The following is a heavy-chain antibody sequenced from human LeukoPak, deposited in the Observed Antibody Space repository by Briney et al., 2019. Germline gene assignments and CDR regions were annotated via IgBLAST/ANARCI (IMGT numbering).Heavy chain of an antibody. Sequence: SETLSLTCAVYGGSFSGYYWSWIRQPPGKGLEWVGEINHSGSTNYNPSLKSRVTISVDTSKNQFSLKLSSVTAADTAVYYCARGAGAFDIWGQGTMVTVSS. CDR1: GGSFSGYY. V-gene: IGHV4-34*01. CDR2: INHSGST. CDR3: ARGAGAFDI. J-gene: IGHJ3*02.